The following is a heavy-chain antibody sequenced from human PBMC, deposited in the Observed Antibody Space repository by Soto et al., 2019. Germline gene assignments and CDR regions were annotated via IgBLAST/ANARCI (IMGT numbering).Heavy chain of an antibody. Sequence: QVQLQESGPGLVKPSGTLSLTCAVSGGSISSSNWWSWVRQPPGKGLEWIGEIYHSGSTNYNPSLKSRVTIPVDKSKNQFSLKLSSVTAADTAVYYCARAGRGYCSGGSCYSGLHGMDVWGQGTTVTVSS. J-gene: IGHJ6*02. CDR1: GGSISSSNW. CDR3: ARAGRGYCSGGSCYSGLHGMDV. V-gene: IGHV4-4*02. CDR2: IYHSGST. D-gene: IGHD2-15*01.